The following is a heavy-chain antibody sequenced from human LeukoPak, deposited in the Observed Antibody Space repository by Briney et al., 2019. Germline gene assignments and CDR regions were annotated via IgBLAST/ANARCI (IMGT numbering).Heavy chain of an antibody. V-gene: IGHV4-34*01. CDR3: ARYGGYFDY. CDR1: GGSFSGYY. CDR2: INHSGST. J-gene: IGHJ4*02. D-gene: IGHD4/OR15-4a*01. Sequence: SETLSLTCAAYGGSFSGYYWSWIRQPPGKGLEWIGEINHSGSTNYNPSLKSRVTISVDTSKNQFSLKLSSVTAADTAVYYCARYGGYFDYWGQGTLVTVSS.